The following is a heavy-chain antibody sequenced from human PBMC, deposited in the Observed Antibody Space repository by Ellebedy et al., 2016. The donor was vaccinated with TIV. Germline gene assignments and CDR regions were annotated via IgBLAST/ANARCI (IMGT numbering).Heavy chain of an antibody. Sequence: SETLSLXCTVSGGSISSGDYYWSWIRQPPGKGLEWIGYIYYSGSTNYNPSLKSRVTISVDTSKNQFSLKLSSVTAADTAVYYCAASRGVLFDYWGQGTLVTVSS. V-gene: IGHV4-61*08. CDR3: AASRGVLFDY. J-gene: IGHJ4*02. D-gene: IGHD3-10*01. CDR2: IYYSGST. CDR1: GGSISSGDYY.